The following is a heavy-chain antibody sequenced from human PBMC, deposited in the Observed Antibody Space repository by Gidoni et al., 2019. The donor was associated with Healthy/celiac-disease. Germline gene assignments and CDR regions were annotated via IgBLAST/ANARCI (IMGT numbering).Heavy chain of an antibody. CDR2: INHSGST. J-gene: IGHJ4*02. D-gene: IGHD2-15*01. V-gene: IGHV4-34*01. Sequence: QVQLQQWGAGLLKPSETLSLTCAVYGGSFRGYYWSWIRQPPGKGLEWIGEINHSGSTNYNPSLKSRVTISVDTSKNQFSLKLSSVTAADTAVYYCWGRCSGGSCYFDYWGQGTLVTVSS. CDR1: GGSFRGYY. CDR3: WGRCSGGSCYFDY.